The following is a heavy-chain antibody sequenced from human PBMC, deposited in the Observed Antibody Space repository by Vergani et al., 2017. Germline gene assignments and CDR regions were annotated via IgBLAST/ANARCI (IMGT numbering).Heavy chain of an antibody. CDR1: GYTFTDYF. V-gene: IGHV1-2*02. D-gene: IGHD2-2*01. CDR2: INPNSGGT. CDR3: ARVGTSSHRDYFDY. J-gene: IGHJ4*02. Sequence: QVQLVQSGAEVKKPGASVKVSCKASGYTFTDYFMHWVRQAPGQGLEWMGWINPNSGGTNYAQKFQGRVTMTRDTSISTAYMELSNLRSDDTAVYYCARVGTSSHRDYFDYCVQRTLVTVSS.